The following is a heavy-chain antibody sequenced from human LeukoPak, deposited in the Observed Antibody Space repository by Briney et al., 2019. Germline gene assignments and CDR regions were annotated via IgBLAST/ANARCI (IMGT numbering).Heavy chain of an antibody. V-gene: IGHV4-34*01. CDR1: GGSFSGYY. D-gene: IGHD1-26*01. CDR2: INHGRST. CDR3: ARAREPLLYTYYFDS. J-gene: IGHJ4*02. Sequence: SETLSLTCAVSGGSFSGYYWSWIRQPPGKGLEWIGEINHGRSTNYNPSLKSRVTMSVDTSKNQFSLKLSSVTAADTAVYYCARAREPLLYTYYFDSWGQGTLVTVSS.